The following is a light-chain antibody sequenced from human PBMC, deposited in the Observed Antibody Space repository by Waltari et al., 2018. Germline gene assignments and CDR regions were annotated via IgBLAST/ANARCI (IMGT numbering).Light chain of an antibody. Sequence: SYVVTQSPSVSVAPGMTATISCGGDNILTYSVHWYQQKAGQAPVLVVYDDRDRPSGVPERFSGSNSGNTATLTISRVEAGDEADYYCQVWSGGNDHDYVFGSGT. CDR1: NILTYS. CDR2: DDR. CDR3: QVWSGGNDHDYV. J-gene: IGLJ6*01. V-gene: IGLV3-21*03.